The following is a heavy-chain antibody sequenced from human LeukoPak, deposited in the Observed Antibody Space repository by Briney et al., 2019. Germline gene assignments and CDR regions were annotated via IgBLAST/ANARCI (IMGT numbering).Heavy chain of an antibody. V-gene: IGHV4-34*01. Sequence: SETLSLTCAVYGGSFSGYYWSWIRQPPGKGLEWIGEINHSGSTNYNPSLKSRVAISVDTSKNQFSLKLSSVTAADTAVYYCARACGGDCSGGFDYWGQGTLVTVSS. J-gene: IGHJ4*02. CDR3: ARACGGDCSGGFDY. CDR1: GGSFSGYY. CDR2: INHSGST. D-gene: IGHD2-21*02.